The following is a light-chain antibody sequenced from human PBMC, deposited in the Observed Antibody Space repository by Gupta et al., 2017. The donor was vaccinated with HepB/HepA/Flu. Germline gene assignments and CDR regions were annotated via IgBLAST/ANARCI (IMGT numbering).Light chain of an antibody. Sequence: EIVLTQSPATLSLSPGERATLSCRASQSVSSYLAWYQQKPGQAPRLLIYDVSKRATGIPVSVSGSGSGIDFTITSSSLEAEAVAFYHRHQRSNWPITFGQGTRLEIK. CDR1: QSVSSY. V-gene: IGKV3-11*01. CDR3: HQRSNWPIT. J-gene: IGKJ5*01. CDR2: DVS.